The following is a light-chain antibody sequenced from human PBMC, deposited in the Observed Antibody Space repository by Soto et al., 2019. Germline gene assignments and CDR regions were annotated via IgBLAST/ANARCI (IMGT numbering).Light chain of an antibody. CDR1: QSVSSN. CDR2: GAS. V-gene: IGKV3-15*01. Sequence: EIVMTQSPDTLSVSPGERATLSCRASQSVSSNLAWYQQKPGQAPRLLIYGASTRATGIPARFSGSGSGTEFTLTISSLQSEDFGVYYCQQYNNWPYTFGQGTKLEIK. J-gene: IGKJ2*01. CDR3: QQYNNWPYT.